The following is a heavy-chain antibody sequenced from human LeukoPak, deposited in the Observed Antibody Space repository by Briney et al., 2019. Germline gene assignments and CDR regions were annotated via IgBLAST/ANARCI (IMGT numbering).Heavy chain of an antibody. J-gene: IGHJ6*03. Sequence: GGSLRLSCAASEFTFISYWMTWVRQAPGKGLEWVANIKQDGSEKYYVDSVKGRFTISRDNARNSLYLQMNSLRAEDTAVYYCARADSSIAARLSRSSIFNYYYYMDVWGKGTTVTVSS. CDR1: EFTFISYW. D-gene: IGHD6-6*01. V-gene: IGHV3-7*01. CDR2: IKQDGSEK. CDR3: ARADSSIAARLSRSSIFNYYYYMDV.